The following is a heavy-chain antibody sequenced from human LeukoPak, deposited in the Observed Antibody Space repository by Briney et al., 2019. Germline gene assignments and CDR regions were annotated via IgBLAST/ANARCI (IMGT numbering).Heavy chain of an antibody. CDR1: GGTFGSYA. CDR3: ARGRGSSTSCYGCYYYYMDV. CDR2: IIPIFGTA. V-gene: IGHV1-69*13. J-gene: IGHJ6*03. D-gene: IGHD2-2*01. Sequence: SVKVSCKASGGTFGSYAISWVRQAPGQGLEWMGGIIPIFGTANYAQKFQGRVTITADESTSTAYMELSSLRSEDTAVYYCARGRGSSTSCYGCYYYYMDVWGKGTTVTVSS.